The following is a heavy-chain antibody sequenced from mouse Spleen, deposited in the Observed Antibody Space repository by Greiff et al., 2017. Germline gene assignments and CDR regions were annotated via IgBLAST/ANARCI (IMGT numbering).Heavy chain of an antibody. J-gene: IGHJ3*01. CDR1: GYTFTSYV. Sequence: EVKLMESGPELVKPGASVKMSCKASGYTFTSYVMHWVQQKPGQGLEWIGYINPYNDGTKYNEKFKGKATLTSDKSSSTAYMELSSLTSEDSAVYYCARSDGNHWLRFDYWGQGTLVTVSA. V-gene: IGHV1-14*01. CDR2: INPYNDGT. D-gene: IGHD2-1*01. CDR3: ARSDGNHWLRFDY.